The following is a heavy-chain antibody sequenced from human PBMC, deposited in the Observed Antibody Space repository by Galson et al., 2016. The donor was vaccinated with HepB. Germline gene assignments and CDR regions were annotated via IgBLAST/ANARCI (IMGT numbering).Heavy chain of an antibody. CDR3: AKVTTMIVVYYYAMDA. CDR1: GFTFSTYA. D-gene: IGHD3-22*01. V-gene: IGHV3-23*01. CDR2: ISGGGGNT. Sequence: SLRLSCAASGFTFSTYAMNWVRQAPGKGLEWVSGISGGGGNTYYADSVKGRFTISKDNSKNTLYLQMHSLRAEDTAVYYCAKVTTMIVVYYYAMDAWGQGTTVTVSS. J-gene: IGHJ6*02.